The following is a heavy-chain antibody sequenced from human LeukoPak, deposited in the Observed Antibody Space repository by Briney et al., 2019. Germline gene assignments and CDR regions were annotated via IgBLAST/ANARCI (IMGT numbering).Heavy chain of an antibody. D-gene: IGHD6-13*01. CDR2: ISSSSSYI. Sequence: GGSLRLSCAASGFTFSSYSMNWVRQAPGKGLEWVSSISSSSSYIYYADSVKGRFTISRDNAKNSLYLQMNSLRAEDTAVYYCAKWGHSGSSWYGYYYYMDVRGKGTTVTVSS. CDR1: GFTFSSYS. V-gene: IGHV3-21*01. J-gene: IGHJ6*03. CDR3: AKWGHSGSSWYGYYYYMDV.